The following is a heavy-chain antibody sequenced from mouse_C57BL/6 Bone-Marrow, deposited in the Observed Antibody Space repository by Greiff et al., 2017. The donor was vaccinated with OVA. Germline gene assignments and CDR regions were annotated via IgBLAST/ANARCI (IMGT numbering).Heavy chain of an antibody. Sequence: EVMLVESGGDLVKPGGSLKLSCAASGFTFSSYGMSWVRQTPDKRLEWVATISSGGSYTYYPDSVKGRFTISRDNAKNTLYLQMSSLKSEDTAMYYCARQRYYGSRFAYWGQGTLVTVSA. CDR3: ARQRYYGSRFAY. D-gene: IGHD1-1*01. J-gene: IGHJ3*01. V-gene: IGHV5-6*01. CDR1: GFTFSSYG. CDR2: ISSGGSYT.